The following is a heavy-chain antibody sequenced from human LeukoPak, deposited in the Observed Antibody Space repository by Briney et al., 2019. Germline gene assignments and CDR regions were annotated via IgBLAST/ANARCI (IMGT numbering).Heavy chain of an antibody. Sequence: ASVKVSCMASGYTFIDNYMHWIRHAPGQGLEWMGSINPNNGGTKSAQKFQGRVTLTRDSYIRTAYMELSRLTSDDTAVYFCARGALSGSYWYFDLWGPGTLVTVSS. CDR3: ARGALSGSYWYFDL. D-gene: IGHD2/OR15-2a*01. CDR2: INPNNGGT. V-gene: IGHV1-2*02. J-gene: IGHJ2*01. CDR1: GYTFIDNY.